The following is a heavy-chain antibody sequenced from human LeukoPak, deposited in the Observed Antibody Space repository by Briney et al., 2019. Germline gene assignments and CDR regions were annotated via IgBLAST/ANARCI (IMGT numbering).Heavy chain of an antibody. CDR1: GFTFISYE. V-gene: IGHV3-48*03. J-gene: IGHJ4*02. Sequence: GGSLRLSCAASGFTFISYEMNWVRQAPGKGLEWISYISSSNTIYYADSVKGRFTISRDNANNPLYLQMNSLRAEDTAVYYCARDHYYGSGSFDYWGQGTLVTVSS. CDR2: ISSSNTI. CDR3: ARDHYYGSGSFDY. D-gene: IGHD3-10*01.